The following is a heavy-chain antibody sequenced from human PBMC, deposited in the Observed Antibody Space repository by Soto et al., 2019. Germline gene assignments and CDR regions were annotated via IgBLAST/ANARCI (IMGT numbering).Heavy chain of an antibody. CDR1: GFTFDDYA. J-gene: IGHJ4*02. D-gene: IGHD3-10*01. Sequence: EVQLVESGGALVQPGRSLRLSCAASGFTFDDYAMHWVRQAPGKGPEGVSGISWDSTGIGYADSVKGQFTLSRDNANKSLYQQMNRLRAEDRAVYFCAEDFTTMVRLCDYWGEGTLVAVSS. CDR3: AEDFTTMVRLCDY. V-gene: IGHV3-9*01. CDR2: ISWDSTGI.